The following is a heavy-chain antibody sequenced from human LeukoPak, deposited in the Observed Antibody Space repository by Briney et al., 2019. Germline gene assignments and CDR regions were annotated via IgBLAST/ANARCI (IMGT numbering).Heavy chain of an antibody. CDR2: INHSGST. J-gene: IGHJ1*01. CDR1: GGSFSGYY. CDR3: ARGHLTVTTTFQH. D-gene: IGHD4-17*01. Sequence: SETLSLTRAVYGGSFSGYYWSWIRQPPGKGLEWIGEINHSGSTNYNPSLKSRVTISVDTSKNQFSLKLSSVTAADTAVYYCARGHLTVTTTFQHWGQGTLVTVSS. V-gene: IGHV4-34*01.